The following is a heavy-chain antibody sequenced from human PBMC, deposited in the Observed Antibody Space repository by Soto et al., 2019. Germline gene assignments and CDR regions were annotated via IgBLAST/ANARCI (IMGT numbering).Heavy chain of an antibody. V-gene: IGHV3-30-3*01. Sequence: QVQLVESGGGVVQPGGSLRLSCVASRFTFSNNAMYWVRQAPGKGLEWVALISSDGSATYYADSVKGRFTISRDNSKNTLYLQLNTLRPEDKAVYYCARDRSSSGWFFLDYWGQGTLVNVSS. CDR1: RFTFSNNA. CDR2: ISSDGSAT. CDR3: ARDRSSSGWFFLDY. J-gene: IGHJ4*02. D-gene: IGHD6-19*01.